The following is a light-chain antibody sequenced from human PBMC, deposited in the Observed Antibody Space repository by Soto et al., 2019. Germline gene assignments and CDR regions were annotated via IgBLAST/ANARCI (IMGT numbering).Light chain of an antibody. CDR2: AAS. Sequence: DTQMTQSPSTLSASLGDRVTITCRASQSICNYFAWYQQKPGKVPNILIYAASTLVTGVPSRFSGSGSGTDFTLTISSLQPEDVATYYCQKCNSSTFTFGQGTKVDIK. J-gene: IGKJ3*01. V-gene: IGKV1-27*01. CDR1: QSICNY. CDR3: QKCNSSTFT.